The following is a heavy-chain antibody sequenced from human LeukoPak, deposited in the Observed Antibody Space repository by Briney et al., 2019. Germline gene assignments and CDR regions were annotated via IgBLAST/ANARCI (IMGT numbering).Heavy chain of an antibody. CDR3: ASNDSSGYPRVFQH. V-gene: IGHV4-31*03. Sequence: SETLSLPCTVSGGSISSGGYYWSWIRQHPGTGLEWLGYIYYSGSTYYNPSLKSRVTISVDTPKNQFSLKLSSVTAADTAVYYCASNDSSGYPRVFQHWGQGTLVTVSS. CDR1: GGSISSGGYY. J-gene: IGHJ1*01. CDR2: IYYSGST. D-gene: IGHD3-22*01.